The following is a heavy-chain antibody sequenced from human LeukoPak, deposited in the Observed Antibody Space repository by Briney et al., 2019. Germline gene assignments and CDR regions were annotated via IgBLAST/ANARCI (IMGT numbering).Heavy chain of an antibody. D-gene: IGHD1-26*01. V-gene: IGHV1-46*01. CDR3: ARDNSYSDSSWWFDP. J-gene: IGHJ5*02. CDR1: GGTFSSYA. CDR2: INPSGSST. Sequence: AASVTVSCKASGGTFSSYAISWVRQAPGQGLEWMGLINPSGSSTLYAQKFQGRVTMTRDTSTNTDYMELSSLRSEDTAVYYCARDNSYSDSSWWFDPWGQGTLVTVSS.